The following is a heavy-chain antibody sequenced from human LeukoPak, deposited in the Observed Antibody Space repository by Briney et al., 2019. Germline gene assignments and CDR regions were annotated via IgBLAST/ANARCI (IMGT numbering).Heavy chain of an antibody. V-gene: IGHV4-59*12. Sequence: SETLSLTCTVSGGSISSYYWSWIRQPPGKGLEWIGYIYYSGSTNYNPSLKSRVTISVDTSKNQFSLNLSSVTAADTAVYYCARCIAARPGYYFDYWGQGTLVTVSS. CDR3: ARCIAARPGYYFDY. CDR1: GGSISSYY. CDR2: IYYSGST. D-gene: IGHD6-6*01. J-gene: IGHJ4*02.